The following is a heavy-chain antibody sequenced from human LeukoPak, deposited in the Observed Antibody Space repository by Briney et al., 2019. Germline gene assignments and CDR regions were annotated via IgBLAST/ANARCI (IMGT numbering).Heavy chain of an antibody. CDR3: ARQLWSKLFDY. CDR1: GGSISSSSYY. D-gene: IGHD5-18*01. Sequence: SETLSLTCTVSGGSISSSSYYWGWIRQPPGKGLEWIGSIYYSGSTYYNPSLKSRVTISVDTSKNQFSLKLSSVTAADTAVYYCARQLWSKLFDYWGQGTLVTVSS. J-gene: IGHJ4*02. CDR2: IYYSGST. V-gene: IGHV4-39*07.